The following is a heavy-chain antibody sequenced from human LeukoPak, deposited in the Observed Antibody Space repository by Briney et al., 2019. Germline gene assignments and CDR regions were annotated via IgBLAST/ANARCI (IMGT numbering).Heavy chain of an antibody. Sequence: GGSLRLSCAASGFTFSSYAMSWVRQAPGKGLEWVSAISGSGGSTYYADSVKGRFTISRDNAKNSLYLQMNSLRAEDTALYHCARDNQSKYPDYWGQGTLVTVSS. J-gene: IGHJ4*02. CDR2: ISGSGGST. V-gene: IGHV3-23*01. D-gene: IGHD1-14*01. CDR3: ARDNQSKYPDY. CDR1: GFTFSSYA.